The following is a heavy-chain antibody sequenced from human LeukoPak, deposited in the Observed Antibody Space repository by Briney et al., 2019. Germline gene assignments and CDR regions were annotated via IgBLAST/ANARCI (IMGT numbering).Heavy chain of an antibody. D-gene: IGHD3-22*01. J-gene: IGHJ4*02. Sequence: PSETLSLTCTVSGGSISSGGYYWSWIRQHPGKGLEWIGCIYYSGSTYYNPSLKSRVTISVDTSKNQFSLKLSSVTAADTAVYYCARVVYDSSDYLFDYWGQGTLVTVSS. CDR1: GGSISSGGYY. V-gene: IGHV4-31*03. CDR2: IYYSGST. CDR3: ARVVYDSSDYLFDY.